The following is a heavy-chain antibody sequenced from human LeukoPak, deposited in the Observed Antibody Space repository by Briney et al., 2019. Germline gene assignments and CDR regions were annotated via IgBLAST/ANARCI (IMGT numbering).Heavy chain of an antibody. CDR2: IKWNGGST. Sequence: PGGSLRLSCAASGFMFDDYGMSWVRQAPGKGLEWVSSIKWNGGSTGYADSVKGRYTISRDNAKNSLYLQMNSLRAEDTAVYYCAKSGGWSTLHYFDYWGQGTLVTVSS. CDR1: GFMFDDYG. CDR3: AKSGGWSTLHYFDY. V-gene: IGHV3-20*04. J-gene: IGHJ4*02. D-gene: IGHD6-19*01.